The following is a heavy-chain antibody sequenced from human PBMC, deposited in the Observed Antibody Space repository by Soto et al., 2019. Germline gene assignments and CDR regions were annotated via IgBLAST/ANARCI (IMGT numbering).Heavy chain of an antibody. CDR1: GYTFTSYA. Sequence: GASVKVSCTASGYTFTSYAMHWVRQAPGQRLEWMGWINAGNGNTKYSQKFQGRVTITRDTSASTAYMELSSLRSEDTAVYYCARVHYYDSRALTFDIWGQGTMVTVSS. J-gene: IGHJ3*02. CDR3: ARVHYYDSRALTFDI. V-gene: IGHV1-3*01. CDR2: INAGNGNT. D-gene: IGHD3-22*01.